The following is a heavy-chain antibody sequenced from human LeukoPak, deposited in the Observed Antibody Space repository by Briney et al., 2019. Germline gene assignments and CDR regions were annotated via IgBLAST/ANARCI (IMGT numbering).Heavy chain of an antibody. CDR1: GGSISSSSYY. CDR3: ARTRGAAVNFDY. V-gene: IGHV4-39*01. D-gene: IGHD6-13*01. Sequence: PSETLSLTCTVSGGSISSSSYYWGWIRQPPGKGLEWIGSIYYSGSTYYNPSLKSRVTISVDTSKNQFSLKLSSVTAADTAVYYCARTRGAAVNFDYWGQGTLVTVSS. J-gene: IGHJ4*02. CDR2: IYYSGST.